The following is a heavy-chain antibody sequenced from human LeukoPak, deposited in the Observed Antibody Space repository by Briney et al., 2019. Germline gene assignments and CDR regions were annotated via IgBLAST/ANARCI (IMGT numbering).Heavy chain of an antibody. J-gene: IGHJ6*03. CDR1: GFTFSIYW. Sequence: GGSLRLSCAASGFTFSIYWMSWVRQAPGEGLEWVANIKQDGREKYYVDSVKGRFTISRDNAKNSLYLQMNSLRAEDTAVYYCARDQRVSTGCYAGCVYYYYMDVWGKGTTVTVSS. D-gene: IGHD2-2*01. CDR2: IKQDGREK. V-gene: IGHV3-7*01. CDR3: ARDQRVSTGCYAGCVYYYYMDV.